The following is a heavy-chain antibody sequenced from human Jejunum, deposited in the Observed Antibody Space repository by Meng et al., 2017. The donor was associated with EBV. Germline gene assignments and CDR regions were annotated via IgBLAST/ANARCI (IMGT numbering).Heavy chain of an antibody. D-gene: IGHD4-17*01. CDR3: ARGGPDFGDYVPFDY. V-gene: IGHV4-30-2*01. CDR2: IYHIGST. Sequence: QLQLQESGSGLVKPSPTLPLTCAVSGDSITRGAYLWSWIRQPPGKGLEWIGNIYHIGSTYYNPSLKSRVTISVDRSKNQFSLKLTSVTAADTAVYYCARGGPDFGDYVPFDYWGQGTLVTVSS. CDR1: GDSITRGAYL. J-gene: IGHJ4*02.